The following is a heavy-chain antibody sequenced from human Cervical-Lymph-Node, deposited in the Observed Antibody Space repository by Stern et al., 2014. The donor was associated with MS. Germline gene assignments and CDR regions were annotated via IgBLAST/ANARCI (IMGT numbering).Heavy chain of an antibody. CDR2: ISSGIIYI. J-gene: IGHJ4*02. D-gene: IGHD5-18*01. CDR3: ARGEYNYEFDY. Sequence: EDQLVESGGGLVKPGGSLRLSCAASGFTFSSYSMNWVRQAPGEGLEWVSSISSGIIYIYYADSVKGRFTISRDNAKNSLYLQMNSLRAEDTAVYYCARGEYNYEFDYWGQGTLVTVSS. CDR1: GFTFSSYS. V-gene: IGHV3-21*01.